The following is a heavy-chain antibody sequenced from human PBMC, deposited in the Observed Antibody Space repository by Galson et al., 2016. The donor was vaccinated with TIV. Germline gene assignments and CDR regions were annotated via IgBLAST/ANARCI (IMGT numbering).Heavy chain of an antibody. J-gene: IGHJ5*01. CDR3: ATVGRAYGNSFDS. V-gene: IGHV3-53*01. Sequence: SLRLSCAVSGFSVKNAYMSWVRQPPGRGLEWLSLIYGADDTYYADSVEGRSTTSRDKSENTLSLQMDSLRAEDTAVYYCATVGRAYGNSFDSWGQGTLVTVSS. D-gene: IGHD3-10*01. CDR1: GFSVKNAY. CDR2: IYGADDT.